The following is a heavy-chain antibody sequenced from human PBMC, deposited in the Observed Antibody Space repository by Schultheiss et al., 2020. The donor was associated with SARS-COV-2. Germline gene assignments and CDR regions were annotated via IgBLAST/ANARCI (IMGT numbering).Heavy chain of an antibody. J-gene: IGHJ4*02. V-gene: IGHV3-23*01. CDR2: ISGSGGST. Sequence: GGSLRLSCAASGFTFSSYAMSWVRQAPGKGLEWVSAISGSGGSTYYADSVKGRFTISRDNSKNTLYLQMNSLRAEDTAVYYCARYCSSTSCTKSGSFGFDYWGQGTLVTVSS. CDR1: GFTFSSYA. CDR3: ARYCSSTSCTKSGSFGFDY. D-gene: IGHD2-2*01.